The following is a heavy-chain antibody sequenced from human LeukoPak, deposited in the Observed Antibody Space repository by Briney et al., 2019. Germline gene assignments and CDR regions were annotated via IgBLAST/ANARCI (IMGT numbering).Heavy chain of an antibody. J-gene: IGHJ5*02. CDR1: GFTFSSSV. CDR3: ARDRTNWFDP. V-gene: IGHV3-33*01. Sequence: GRSLRLSCAASGFTFSSSVMHWVHQAPGKGLEWVAVVWYDGSNKYYADSVKGRFTISRDNSKNTLYLQMNSLRAEDTAVYYCARDRTNWFDPWGQGTLVTVSS. CDR2: VWYDGSNK.